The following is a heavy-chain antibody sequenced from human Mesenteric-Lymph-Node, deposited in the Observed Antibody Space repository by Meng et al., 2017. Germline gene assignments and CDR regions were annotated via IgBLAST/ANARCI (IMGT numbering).Heavy chain of an antibody. CDR1: GFTFSSYS. CDR3: ARGVEWIQLWFRGSDYYYGMDV. J-gene: IGHJ6*02. CDR2: ISSSSSYI. V-gene: IGHV3-21*01. D-gene: IGHD5-18*01. Sequence: GGSLRLSCAASGFTFSSYSMNWVRQAPGKGLEWVSSISSSSSYIYYADSVKGRFTISRDNAKNSLYLQMNSLRAEDTAVYYCARGVEWIQLWFRGSDYYYGMDVWGQGTMVTVSS.